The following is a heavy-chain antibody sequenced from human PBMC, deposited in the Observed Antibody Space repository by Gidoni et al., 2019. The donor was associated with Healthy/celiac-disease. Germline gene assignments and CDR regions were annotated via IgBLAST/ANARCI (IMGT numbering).Heavy chain of an antibody. CDR2: INHSGST. CDR3: ARAYCSSTSCSNNYFDY. CDR1: GGSFRGYY. J-gene: IGHJ4*02. Sequence: QVQLKQWGAGLLKPSETLTLTCAVYGGSFRGYYWRWIRQPPGKGLAWIGEINHSGSTNYNPSLKSRVTISVITSHNQYSLKLSSVTAADPAVYYCARAYCSSTSCSNNYFDYWGQGTLVTVSS. D-gene: IGHD2-2*01. V-gene: IGHV4-34*01.